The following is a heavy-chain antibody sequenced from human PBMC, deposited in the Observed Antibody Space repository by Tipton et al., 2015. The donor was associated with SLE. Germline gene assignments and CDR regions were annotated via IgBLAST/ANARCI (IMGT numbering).Heavy chain of an antibody. V-gene: IGHV3-23*03. CDR2: IYSGGSST. Sequence: SLRLSCAASGFTFSSYAMSWVRQAPGKGLEWVSAIYSGGSSTYYADSVKGRFTISRDNSKNTLYLQMNSLRAEDTAVYYCAKGGSGYQAFDIWGQGTMVTVSS. CDR1: GFTFSSYA. J-gene: IGHJ3*02. CDR3: AKGGSGYQAFDI. D-gene: IGHD3-3*01.